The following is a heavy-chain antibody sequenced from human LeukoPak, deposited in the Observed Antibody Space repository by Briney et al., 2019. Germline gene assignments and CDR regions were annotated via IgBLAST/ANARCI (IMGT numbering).Heavy chain of an antibody. J-gene: IGHJ2*01. CDR2: IDTSGNT. CDR3: ARASSSWYHDWYFDL. Sequence: ASETLSLTCTVSGGSISSYYWSWIRQPAGKGLEWIGRIDTSGNTNYKPSLKSRVTMSVDTSKNQFSLKLSSVTAADTAVYYCARASSSWYHDWYFDLRGRGPLVTVSS. CDR1: GGSISSYY. V-gene: IGHV4-4*07. D-gene: IGHD6-13*01.